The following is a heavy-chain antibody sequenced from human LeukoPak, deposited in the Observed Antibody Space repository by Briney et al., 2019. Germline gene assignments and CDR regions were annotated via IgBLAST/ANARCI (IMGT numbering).Heavy chain of an antibody. Sequence: SETLSLTCTVSGDSISSSTYYWGWIRQPPGKGLEWIGTIFSGSTYYNPSLKGRVTMSVDTSKNQFSLTLSSVTAADTAVYYCARSDKAAAGPFDYWGQGTLVTVSS. J-gene: IGHJ4*02. CDR2: IFSGST. D-gene: IGHD6-13*01. CDR3: ARSDKAAAGPFDY. V-gene: IGHV4-39*01. CDR1: GDSISSSTYY.